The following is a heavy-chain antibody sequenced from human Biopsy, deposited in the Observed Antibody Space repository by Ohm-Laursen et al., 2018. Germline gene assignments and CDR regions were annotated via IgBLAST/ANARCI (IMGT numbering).Heavy chain of an antibody. D-gene: IGHD3-22*01. CDR1: GGSISGDY. J-gene: IGHJ5*02. V-gene: IGHV4-59*04. CDR2: IFYRGST. CDR3: ARDYDTSGYYYVS. Sequence: SETLSLTCSVSGGSISGDYWSWIRQPPRKGLEWIGSIFYRGSTHYKPSLKSRVNISVDTSKNQFSLKLNSVTAADTAVYYCARDYDTSGYYYVSWGQGTLVTVSS.